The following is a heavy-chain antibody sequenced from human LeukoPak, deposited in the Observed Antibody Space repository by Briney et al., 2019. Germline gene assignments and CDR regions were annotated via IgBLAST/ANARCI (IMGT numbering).Heavy chain of an antibody. Sequence: PGGSLRLSCAASGFTFSSYWMSWVRQAPGKGLEWVANINQDGGEKYYVDSVKGRFTISRDDAKNSLYLQMSSLRAEDTAVYYCAAPPSDFWGQGTLVTVSS. CDR2: INQDGGEK. CDR1: GFTFSSYW. J-gene: IGHJ4*02. CDR3: AAPPSDF. V-gene: IGHV3-7*01.